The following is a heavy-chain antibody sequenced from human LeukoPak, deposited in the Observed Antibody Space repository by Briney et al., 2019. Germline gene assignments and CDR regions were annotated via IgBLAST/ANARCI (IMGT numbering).Heavy chain of an antibody. J-gene: IGHJ4*02. D-gene: IGHD3-22*01. CDR3: AKDHDSSGYYYSGSYFDY. CDR2: ISYDGSNK. V-gene: IGHV3-30*18. CDR1: GFTFSSYS. Sequence: GGSLRLSCAASGFTFSSYSMNWVRQAPGKGLEWVAVISYDGSNKYYADSVKGRFTISRDNSKNTLYLQMNSLRAEDTAVYYCAKDHDSSGYYYSGSYFDYWGQGTLVTVSS.